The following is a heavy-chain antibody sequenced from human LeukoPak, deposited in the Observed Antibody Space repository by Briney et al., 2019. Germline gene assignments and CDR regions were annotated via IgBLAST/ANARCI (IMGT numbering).Heavy chain of an antibody. Sequence: SETLSLTCTVSSGSLSGHSWSWIRQPPGKGLEYIGDIYYSGTTHYSPSLESRLTLSVDTSTNQFSLKLRGVTAADTAMYDCARDPGGDYSDDWGQGTLVTVSS. CDR3: ARDPGGDYSDD. J-gene: IGHJ4*02. V-gene: IGHV4-59*11. CDR2: IYYSGTT. CDR1: SGSLSGHS.